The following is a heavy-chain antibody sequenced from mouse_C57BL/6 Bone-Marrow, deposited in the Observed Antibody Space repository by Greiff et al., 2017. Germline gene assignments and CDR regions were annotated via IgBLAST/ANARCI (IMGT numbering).Heavy chain of an antibody. D-gene: IGHD2-3*01. J-gene: IGHJ2*01. V-gene: IGHV10-1*01. CDR1: GFSFNTYA. Sequence: EVKVVESGGGLVQPKGSLKLSCAASGFSFNTYAMNWVRQAPGKGLEWVARIRSKSNNYATYYADSVKDRFTISRDDSESMLYLQMNNLKTEDTAIYYCVSSTYDGYSYYFGYWGQGTTLTVSS. CDR3: VSSTYDGYSYYFGY. CDR2: IRSKSNNYAT.